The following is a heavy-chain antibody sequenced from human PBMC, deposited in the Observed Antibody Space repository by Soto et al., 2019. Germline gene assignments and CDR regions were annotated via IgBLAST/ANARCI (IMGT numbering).Heavy chain of an antibody. Sequence: RGALRLSCAASGFTFSSYSMNWVRQAPGKGLEWVSSISSSSSYIYYADSVKGRFTISRDNAKNSLYLQMNSLRAEDTAVYYCAREKGDYYDSSGYSDYWGQGTLVTVSS. V-gene: IGHV3-21*01. CDR3: AREKGDYYDSSGYSDY. J-gene: IGHJ4*02. CDR1: GFTFSSYS. D-gene: IGHD3-22*01. CDR2: ISSSSSYI.